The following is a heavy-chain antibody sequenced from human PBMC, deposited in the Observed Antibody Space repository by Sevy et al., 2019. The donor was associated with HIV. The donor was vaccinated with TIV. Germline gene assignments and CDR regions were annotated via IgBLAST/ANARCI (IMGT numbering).Heavy chain of an antibody. J-gene: IGHJ4*02. D-gene: IGHD3-22*01. CDR1: GFSFSSYW. Sequence: GGSLRLSCAASGFSFSSYWMHWVRQAPGKGLEWVANIKQDESEKYYAASVKGRFTISRDNAKNSVYLQTNSLRPEETAIYYCARGNSGSFDYWGQGTLVTVSS. V-gene: IGHV3-7*03. CDR2: IKQDESEK. CDR3: ARGNSGSFDY.